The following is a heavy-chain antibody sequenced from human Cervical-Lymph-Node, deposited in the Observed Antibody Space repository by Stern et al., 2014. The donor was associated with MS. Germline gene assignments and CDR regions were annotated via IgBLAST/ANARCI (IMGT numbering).Heavy chain of an antibody. J-gene: IGHJ4*02. D-gene: IGHD1-26*01. CDR1: GFSLSSPRMR. CDR3: ARMTPKSGATNFDY. Sequence: VTLKESGPALVKPTQTLTMTCTFSGFSLSSPRMRVNWLRQPPGKGLEWLVRTDLDDDEFYSTSLRNRPALSQDNSNNPGVITMTNMDPVDTATYFCARMTPKSGATNFDYWGPGMLVTVSS. V-gene: IGHV2-70*04. CDR2: TDLDDDE.